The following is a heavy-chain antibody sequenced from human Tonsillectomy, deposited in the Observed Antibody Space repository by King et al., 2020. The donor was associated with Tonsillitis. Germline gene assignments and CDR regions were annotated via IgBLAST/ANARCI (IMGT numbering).Heavy chain of an antibody. CDR1: GFTFSSYG. CDR2: ISYDESNK. V-gene: IGHV3-30*18. D-gene: IGHD3-22*01. Sequence: QLVQSGGGVEQPGRSLKLSCAASGFTFSSYGMHWVRQAPGKGLEWVAVISYDESNKYYADSVKGRFTISRDNSKNTLYLQMNSLRAEDTAVYYCAKDHYYDSSLFDHWGQGTLVPVSS. CDR3: AKDHYYDSSLFDH. J-gene: IGHJ4*02.